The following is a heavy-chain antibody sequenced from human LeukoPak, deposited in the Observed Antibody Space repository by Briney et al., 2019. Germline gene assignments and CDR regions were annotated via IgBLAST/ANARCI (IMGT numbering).Heavy chain of an antibody. CDR2: ISSRGDYT. V-gene: IGHV3-23*01. Sequence: GGSLRLSCAASGFTFSSYAMSWVRQAPGKGMEWVSVISSRGDYTYYADSVKGRFTLSRDNSKNTLFLQMNSLRAEDTAVYYCVRQLGYCSDGSCYFDYWGQGTLVTVSS. CDR1: GFTFSSYA. J-gene: IGHJ4*02. D-gene: IGHD2-15*01. CDR3: VRQLGYCSDGSCYFDY.